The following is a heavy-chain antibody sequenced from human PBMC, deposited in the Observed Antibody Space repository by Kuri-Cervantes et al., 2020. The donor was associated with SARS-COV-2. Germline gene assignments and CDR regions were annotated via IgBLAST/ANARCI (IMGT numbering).Heavy chain of an antibody. CDR1: GYTSSSHW. CDR2: IYPTDSDT. CDR3: ARRSCDGGSCYSP. J-gene: IGHJ5*02. Sequence: GESLKISCKASGYTSSSHWIGWVRQMPGKGLEWMGIIYPTDSDTRYSPSFQGQVTISVDESISTAYLQWSSLKASDTAIYYCARRSCDGGSCYSPWGQGTLVTVSS. D-gene: IGHD2-15*01. V-gene: IGHV5-51*01.